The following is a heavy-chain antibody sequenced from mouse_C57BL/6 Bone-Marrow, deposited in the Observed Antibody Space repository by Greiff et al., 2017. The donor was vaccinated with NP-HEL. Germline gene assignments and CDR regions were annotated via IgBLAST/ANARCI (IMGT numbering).Heavy chain of an antibody. D-gene: IGHD1-1*01. CDR3: TRSKTTVVDFDY. Sequence: VQRVESGAELVRPGASVTLSCKASGYTFTDYEMHWVKQTPVHGLEWIGAIDPETGGTAYNQKFKGKAILTADKSSSTAYMELRSLTSEDSAVYYCTRSKTTVVDFDYWGQGTTLTVSS. V-gene: IGHV1-15*01. CDR2: IDPETGGT. CDR1: GYTFTDYE. J-gene: IGHJ2*01.